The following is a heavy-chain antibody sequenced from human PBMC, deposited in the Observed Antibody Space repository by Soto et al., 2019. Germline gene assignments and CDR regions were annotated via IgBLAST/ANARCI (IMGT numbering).Heavy chain of an antibody. CDR3: ARDGVVVIPQPPCFDY. J-gene: IGHJ4*02. Sequence: PGGSLRLSCAASGFTFSSYAMHWVRQAPGKGLEWVAVISYDGSNKYYADSVKGRFTISRDNSKNTLYLQMNSLRAEDTAVYYCARDGVVVIPQPPCFDYWGQGTLVTVSS. D-gene: IGHD3-22*01. CDR1: GFTFSSYA. CDR2: ISYDGSNK. V-gene: IGHV3-30-3*01.